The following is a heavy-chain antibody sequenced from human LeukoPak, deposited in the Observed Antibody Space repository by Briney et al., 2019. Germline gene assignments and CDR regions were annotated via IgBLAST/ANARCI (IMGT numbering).Heavy chain of an antibody. CDR3: AKSNGYGLIDI. J-gene: IGHJ3*02. V-gene: IGHV4-38-2*02. D-gene: IGHD3-10*01. Sequence: SETLSLTCTVSGYSISSGYYWGWIRQPPGKGLEWIGNIYPTGSTYYNPSLKSRVTISVDTSKDQFSLKVSSVSAADTAVYYCAKSNGYGLIDIWGQGTMVTVSS. CDR1: GYSISSGYY. CDR2: IYPTGST.